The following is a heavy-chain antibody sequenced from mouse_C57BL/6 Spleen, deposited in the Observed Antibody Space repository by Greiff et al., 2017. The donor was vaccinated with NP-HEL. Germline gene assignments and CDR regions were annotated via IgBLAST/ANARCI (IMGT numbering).Heavy chain of an antibody. CDR2: ISNGGGST. V-gene: IGHV5-12*01. CDR3: ARPMDYGAMDY. J-gene: IGHJ4*01. D-gene: IGHD2-3*01. CDR1: GFTFSDYY. Sequence: EVQLQESGGGLVQPGGSLKLSCAASGFTFSDYYMYWVRQTPEKRLEWVAYISNGGGSTYYPDTVKGRFTISRDNAKNTLYLQMSRLKSEDTAMYYCARPMDYGAMDYWGQGTSVTVSS.